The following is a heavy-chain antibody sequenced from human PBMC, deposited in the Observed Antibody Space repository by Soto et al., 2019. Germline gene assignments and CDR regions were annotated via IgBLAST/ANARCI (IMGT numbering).Heavy chain of an antibody. Sequence: GASVKVSCKASGYTFTTYDINWVRQATGQGLEWMGWMNPNSANTGPANKFQGRVTMTRNTSISTAYLELSSLRSEDTAVYYCARAQYYDFWSGAGGRMDVWGQGTTVTVSS. D-gene: IGHD3-3*01. CDR3: ARAQYYDFWSGAGGRMDV. V-gene: IGHV1-8*01. J-gene: IGHJ6*02. CDR1: GYTFTTYD. CDR2: MNPNSANT.